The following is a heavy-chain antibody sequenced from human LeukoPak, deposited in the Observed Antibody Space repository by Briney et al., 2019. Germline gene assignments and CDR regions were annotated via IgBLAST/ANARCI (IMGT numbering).Heavy chain of an antibody. D-gene: IGHD3-22*01. CDR2: IYSGGST. CDR3: ARSYDSSGNYGDY. CDR1: GFTVSSNY. Sequence: GGSLRLSCAASGFTVSSNYMSWVRQAPGKGLEWVSVIYSGGSTYYADSVKGRFTISRDNSKNTLYLQTNSLRAEDTAVYYCARSYDSSGNYGDYWGQGTLVTVSS. J-gene: IGHJ4*02. V-gene: IGHV3-66*02.